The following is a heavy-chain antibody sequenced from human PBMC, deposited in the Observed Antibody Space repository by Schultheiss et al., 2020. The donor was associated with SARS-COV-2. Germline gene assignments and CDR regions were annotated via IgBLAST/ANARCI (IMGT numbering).Heavy chain of an antibody. CDR1: GFTFSSYA. D-gene: IGHD6-6*01. V-gene: IGHV3-30-3*01. Sequence: GGSLRLSCAASGFTFSSYAMHWVRQAPGKGLEWVAVISYDGSNKYYADSVKGRFTISRDNSKNTLYLQMNSLRAEDTAVYYCARGVTIAARPYFDYWGQGTLVTVSS. CDR2: ISYDGSNK. J-gene: IGHJ4*02. CDR3: ARGVTIAARPYFDY.